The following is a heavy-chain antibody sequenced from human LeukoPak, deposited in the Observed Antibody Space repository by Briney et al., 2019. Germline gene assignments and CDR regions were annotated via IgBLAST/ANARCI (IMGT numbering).Heavy chain of an antibody. V-gene: IGHV1-18*04. CDR1: GYTFTSYG. J-gene: IGHJ5*02. CDR3: ARGMPVLRYFDWLLEYNWFDP. D-gene: IGHD3-9*01. Sequence: ASVKVSCKASGYTFTSYGISWVRQAPGQGLEWMGWISAYNGNTNYAQRLQGRVTMTTDTSTSTGYMELRSLRSDDTAVYYCARGMPVLRYFDWLLEYNWFDPWGQGTLVTVSS. CDR2: ISAYNGNT.